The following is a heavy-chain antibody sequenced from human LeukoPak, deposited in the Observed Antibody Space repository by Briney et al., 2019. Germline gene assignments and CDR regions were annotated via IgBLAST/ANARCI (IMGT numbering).Heavy chain of an antibody. Sequence: GGSLRLSCAASGFTFSNYWMSWVRQAPWKGLEWVANIKQDGSEKYYVDSVKGRFTISRDNAKNSLYLQMNSLRAEDTAVYYCARGTMVEGVFDYWGQGTLVTVSS. J-gene: IGHJ4*02. CDR1: GFTFSNYW. CDR3: ARGTMVEGVFDY. V-gene: IGHV3-7*01. D-gene: IGHD3-10*01. CDR2: IKQDGSEK.